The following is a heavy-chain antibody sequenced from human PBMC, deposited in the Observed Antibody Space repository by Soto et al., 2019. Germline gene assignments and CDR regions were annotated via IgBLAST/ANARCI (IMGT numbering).Heavy chain of an antibody. V-gene: IGHV3-23*01. CDR1: GFTFSSYA. D-gene: IGHD2-2*01. CDR3: AALTGPDGIVVVPADNSSSYGMDG. J-gene: IGHJ6*02. CDR2: ISGSGGST. Sequence: GGSLRLSCAASGFTFSSYAMSWVRQAPGKGLEWVSAISGSGGSTYYADSVKGRFTISRDNSKNKLYLQMNSLRAEDTAVYYCAALTGPDGIVVVPADNSSSYGMDGWGQATTVTVSS.